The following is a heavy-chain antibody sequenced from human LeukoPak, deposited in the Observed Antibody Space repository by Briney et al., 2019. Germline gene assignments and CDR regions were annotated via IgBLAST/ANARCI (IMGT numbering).Heavy chain of an antibody. CDR3: ARHPSAMARFDP. CDR1: SGSISSYY. Sequence: PSETLSLTCTVSSGSISSYYWSWIRQPPGKGLEWIGYIFYSGSTKYNPSLKSRVTISVDTSNNQFSLKLTSLTAADTAVYYCARHPSAMARFDPWGQGTLVTVSP. J-gene: IGHJ5*02. CDR2: IFYSGST. D-gene: IGHD5-18*01. V-gene: IGHV4-59*08.